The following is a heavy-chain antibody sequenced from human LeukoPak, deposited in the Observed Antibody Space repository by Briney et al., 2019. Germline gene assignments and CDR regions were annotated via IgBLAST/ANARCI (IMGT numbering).Heavy chain of an antibody. Sequence: GGSLRLSCAASGFTFSSYEMNWVRQAPGKGLEWVSYISSSGSTIYYADSVKGRFTIFRDNAKNSLYLQMNSLRAEDTAVYYCARAWFGEVDYWGQGTLVTVSS. J-gene: IGHJ4*02. D-gene: IGHD3-10*01. CDR2: ISSSGSTI. CDR1: GFTFSSYE. CDR3: ARAWFGEVDY. V-gene: IGHV3-48*03.